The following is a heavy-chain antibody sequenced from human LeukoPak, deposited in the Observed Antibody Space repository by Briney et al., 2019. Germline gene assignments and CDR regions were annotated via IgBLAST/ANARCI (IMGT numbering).Heavy chain of an antibody. D-gene: IGHD4-11*01. CDR1: GSTFSSYG. CDR2: IRYDGSNK. V-gene: IGHV3-30*02. CDR3: AKGVTTDLDY. Sequence: GGSLRLSCAASGSTFSSYGMHWVRQAPGKGLEWVAFIRYDGSNKYYADSVKGRFTISRDNSKNTLYLQMNSLRAEDTAVYYCAKGVTTDLDYWGQGTLVTVSS. J-gene: IGHJ4*02.